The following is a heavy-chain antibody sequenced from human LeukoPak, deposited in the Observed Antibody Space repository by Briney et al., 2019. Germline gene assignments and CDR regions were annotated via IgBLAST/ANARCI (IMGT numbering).Heavy chain of an antibody. Sequence: PGVSLRLSCAPSVFTFSDHYMHWIRQPPEGAREGLSYIGLDESTISFAESVKVRFPFSRDNAKHSLYRQMNSLRAEDTAVYYCERGKRKSSSWLYNWLDPWGQGTLVTVSS. J-gene: IGHJ5*02. CDR1: VFTFSDHY. CDR3: ERGKRKSSSWLYNWLDP. D-gene: IGHD6-13*01. V-gene: IGHV3-11*01. CDR2: IGLDESTI.